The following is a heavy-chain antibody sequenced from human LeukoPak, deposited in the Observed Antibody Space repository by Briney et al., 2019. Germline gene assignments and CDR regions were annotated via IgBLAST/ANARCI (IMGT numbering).Heavy chain of an antibody. CDR1: GFTFTNYA. CDR2: ISYDGTNK. Sequence: GGSLGLSCAASGFTFTNYAMHWVRQAPGKGLEWVAVISYDGTNKYYADSVKGRFTISRDNSKNTLYLQMNSLRAEDTAMFYCAKISGGGEYYFDYWGQGTLVTVSS. D-gene: IGHD3-16*01. CDR3: AKISGGGEYYFDY. V-gene: IGHV3-30-3*02. J-gene: IGHJ4*02.